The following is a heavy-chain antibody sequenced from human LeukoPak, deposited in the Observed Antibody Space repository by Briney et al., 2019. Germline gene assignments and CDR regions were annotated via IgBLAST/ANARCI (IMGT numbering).Heavy chain of an antibody. D-gene: IGHD2-8*01. V-gene: IGHV3-21*06. CDR3: ARLHGHGFDP. CDR1: GLTFIKYS. Sequence: GGSLRLSCAASGLTFIKYSMTWVRQAPGKGLEWVAAITGSGAFTDYADAVQGRFTISRDDAKNLVYLQMNSLRAEDTAVYYCARLHGHGFDPWGQGTLVTVSS. J-gene: IGHJ5*02. CDR2: ITGSGAFT.